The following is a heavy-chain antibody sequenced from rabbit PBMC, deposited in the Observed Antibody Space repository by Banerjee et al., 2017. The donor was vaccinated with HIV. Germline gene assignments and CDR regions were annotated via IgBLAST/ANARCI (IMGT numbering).Heavy chain of an antibody. V-gene: IGHV1S45*01. J-gene: IGHJ4*01. D-gene: IGHD4-1*01. Sequence: QEQLEESGGDLVKPEGSLTLTCTASAFSFSNKYVMCWVRQAPGKGLEWIACINTGSSGSTVYASWAKGPFTISKTSSTTVTLQMTSLTAADTATYFCARDLAGVIGWNFNLWGPGTLVTVS. CDR3: ARDLAGVIGWNFNL. CDR2: INTGSSGST. CDR1: AFSFSNKYV.